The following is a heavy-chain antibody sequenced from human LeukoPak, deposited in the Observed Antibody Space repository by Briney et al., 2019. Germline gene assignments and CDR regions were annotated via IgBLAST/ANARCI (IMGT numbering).Heavy chain of an antibody. V-gene: IGHV4-59*01. Sequence: PSETLSLTCTVSGDSFSYFYWSWIRQPPGKGLEWIGYIYNSGSTNYNPSLKSRVTISLDTSKNQFSLKLSSVTAADTAVYYCARTTMVRGAYYMDVWGKGTTVTISS. CDR3: ARTTMVRGAYYMDV. J-gene: IGHJ6*03. D-gene: IGHD3-10*01. CDR1: GDSFSYFY. CDR2: IYNSGST.